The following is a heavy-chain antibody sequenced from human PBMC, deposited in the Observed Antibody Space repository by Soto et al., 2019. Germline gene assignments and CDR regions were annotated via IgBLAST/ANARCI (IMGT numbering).Heavy chain of an antibody. J-gene: IGHJ3*01. D-gene: IGHD1-26*01. CDR3: DRGISVQSAIDAFDF. V-gene: IGHV4-30-4*01. CDR2: VSYRGST. CDR1: GVSISSGHHS. Sequence: TLSLTCPVSGVSISSGHHSWSWFRQPPGKGLEWIGYVSYRGSTDYNPSLKSRVIISLDTSKNQFSLRLSSVTAADTALYYCDRGISVQSAIDAFDFWGQGTMVTVSS.